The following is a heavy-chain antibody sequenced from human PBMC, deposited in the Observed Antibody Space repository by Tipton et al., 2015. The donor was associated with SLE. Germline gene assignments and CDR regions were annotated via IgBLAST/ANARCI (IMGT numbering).Heavy chain of an antibody. V-gene: IGHV4-30-2*01. Sequence: LRLSCAVSGGSISSGGYSWSWIRQPPGKGLEWIGYIYHSGSTYYNPSLKSRVTISVDTSKNQFSLKLSSVTAADTAVYYCAREMDSKGATSAFDIWGQGTMVTVSS. CDR2: IYHSGST. CDR1: GGSISSGGYS. J-gene: IGHJ3*02. D-gene: IGHD1-26*01. CDR3: AREMDSKGATSAFDI.